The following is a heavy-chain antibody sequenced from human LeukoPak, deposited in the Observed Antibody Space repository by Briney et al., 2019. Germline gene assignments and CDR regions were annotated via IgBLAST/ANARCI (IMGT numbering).Heavy chain of an antibody. D-gene: IGHD3-3*01. V-gene: IGHV3-7*01. CDR1: GFTFSSYW. CDR2: IKQDGSEK. CDR3: ARDQGYDFWSGYYGENNDY. J-gene: IGHJ4*01. Sequence: PGGSLRLSCAASGFTFSSYWMSWVRQAPGKGLEWVANIKQDGSEKYYVDSVKGRFTISRDNAKNSLYLQMNSLRAEDTAVYYCARDQGYDFWSGYYGENNDYWGQEPWSPSPQ.